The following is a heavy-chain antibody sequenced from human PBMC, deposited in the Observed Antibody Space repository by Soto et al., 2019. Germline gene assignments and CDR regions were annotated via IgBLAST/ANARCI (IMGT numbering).Heavy chain of an antibody. CDR3: ASSYHDSSGYSPYFDY. J-gene: IGHJ4*02. Sequence: GGSMRLSCAASGFTVSSNYMSWVRQAPGKGLEWVSVIYSGGSTYYADSVKGRFTISSHNSKNTLYLQMNSLRAEDTAVYYCASSYHDSSGYSPYFDYWGQGTLVTVSS. CDR1: GFTVSSNY. D-gene: IGHD3-22*01. V-gene: IGHV3-66*01. CDR2: IYSGGST.